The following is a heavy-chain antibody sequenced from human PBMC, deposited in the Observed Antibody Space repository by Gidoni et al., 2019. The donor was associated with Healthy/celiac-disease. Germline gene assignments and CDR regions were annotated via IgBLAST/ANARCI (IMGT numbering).Heavy chain of an antibody. D-gene: IGHD6-13*01. Sequence: EVHLVESGGGLVKPGGSLRLSCAASGFPFSRYSMNWVRQAPGKGLEWVSSISSSSSYIYYADSVKGRFTISRDNAKNSLYLQMNSLRAEDTAVYYCARDRSSSWSPGYYMDVWGKGTTVTVSS. V-gene: IGHV3-21*01. CDR2: ISSSSSYI. CDR3: ARDRSSSWSPGYYMDV. J-gene: IGHJ6*03. CDR1: GFPFSRYS.